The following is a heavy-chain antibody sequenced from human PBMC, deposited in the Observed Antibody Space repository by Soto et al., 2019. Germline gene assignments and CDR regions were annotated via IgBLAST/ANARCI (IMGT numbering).Heavy chain of an antibody. CDR2: VNAASGNT. J-gene: IGHJ4*02. V-gene: IGHV1-3*01. CDR3: ARRPLLESHFDY. Sequence: QVHLVQSGAEARKPGASVNVSCMASGFSLNTYVVHWVRQAPGQGLEWMGWVNAASGNTQTSQKFQGRLTLTRDKSANTAYMELSNPRTEDTAVYFCARRPLLESHFDYWGQGTLVAVSS. CDR1: GFSLNTYV.